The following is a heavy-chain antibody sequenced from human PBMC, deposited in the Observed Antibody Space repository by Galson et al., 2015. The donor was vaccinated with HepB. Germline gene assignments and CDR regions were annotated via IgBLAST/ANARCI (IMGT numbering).Heavy chain of an antibody. J-gene: IGHJ3*02. CDR3: ASQPVYETAAFDI. D-gene: IGHD5/OR15-5a*01. Sequence: SVKVSCKASGYTFTSYYMHWVRQAPGQGLEWMGIINPSGGSTSYAQKFQGRVTMTRDTSTSTVYMELSSLRSEDKAVYYCASQPVYETAAFDIWGQVTMVTVSS. V-gene: IGHV1-46*01. CDR2: INPSGGST. CDR1: GYTFTSYY.